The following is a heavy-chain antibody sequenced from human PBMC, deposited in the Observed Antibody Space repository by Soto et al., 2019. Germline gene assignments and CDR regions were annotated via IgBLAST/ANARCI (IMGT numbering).Heavy chain of an antibody. Sequence: QVQLQESGPGLVKPSQTLSLTCTVSGGSISSGGYYWSWIRQHPGKGLEWIGYIYYSGSTYYNPSLKSRVTILVYKTKNQFSLKLSSVTAAVTAVYYCARGTIAVAGRGLGGEYFQRWGQGTLVTVSS. CDR1: GGSISSGGYY. CDR2: IYYSGST. CDR3: ARGTIAVAGRGLGGEYFQR. D-gene: IGHD6-19*01. V-gene: IGHV4-31*03. J-gene: IGHJ1*01.